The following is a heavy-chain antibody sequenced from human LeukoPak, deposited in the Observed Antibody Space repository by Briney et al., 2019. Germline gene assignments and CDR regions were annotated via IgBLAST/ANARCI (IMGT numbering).Heavy chain of an antibody. V-gene: IGHV4-34*01. CDR2: INHSGST. J-gene: IGHJ6*03. CDR1: GGSFSGYY. CDR3: ARAVFFGTPTRGYYYYMDV. Sequence: SETLSLTCAVYGGSFSGYYWGWIRQPPGKGLEWIGEINHSGSTNYNPSLKSRVTISVDTSKNQFSLKLSSVTAADTAVYYCARAVFFGTPTRGYYYYMDVWGKGTTVTVSS. D-gene: IGHD3-3*01.